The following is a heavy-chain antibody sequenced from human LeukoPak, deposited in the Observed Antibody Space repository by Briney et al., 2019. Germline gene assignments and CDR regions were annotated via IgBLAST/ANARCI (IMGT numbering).Heavy chain of an antibody. Sequence: GGSLRLSCAGSGFTFDDYAMHWVRQAPGKGLEWVSGISWNSGSIGYADSVKGRFTISRDNAKNSLYLQMNSLRAEDTALYYCVKSLGDYSNYLYYFDYWGQGTLVTVSS. J-gene: IGHJ4*02. CDR3: VKSLGDYSNYLYYFDY. CDR2: ISWNSGSI. D-gene: IGHD4-11*01. CDR1: GFTFDDYA. V-gene: IGHV3-9*01.